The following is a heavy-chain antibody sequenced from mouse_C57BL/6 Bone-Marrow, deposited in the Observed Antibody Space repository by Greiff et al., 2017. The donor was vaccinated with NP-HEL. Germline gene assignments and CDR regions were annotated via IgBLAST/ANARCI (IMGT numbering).Heavy chain of an antibody. D-gene: IGHD1-1*01. V-gene: IGHV6-3*01. CDR2: IRLKSDNYAT. J-gene: IGHJ2*01. CDR1: GFTFSNYW. Sequence: EVHLVESGGGLVQPGGSMKLSCVASGFTFSNYWMNWVRQSPEKGLEWVAQIRLKSDNYATHYAESVKGRFTISRDDSKSSVYLQMNNLRAEDTGIYYCTGSITTVAYYFDYWGQGTTLTVSS. CDR3: TGSITTVAYYFDY.